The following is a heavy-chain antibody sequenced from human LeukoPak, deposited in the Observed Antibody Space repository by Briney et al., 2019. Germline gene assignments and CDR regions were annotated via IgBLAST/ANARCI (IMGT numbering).Heavy chain of an antibody. Sequence: ASVKVSCKASGYTFTSHYMHWVRQAPGQGLEWMGIINPRGGSTSYAQQFQGRVTMTRDMSTSTVYMELRSLTPEDTAVYCCARGYCSGGSCYSRELYYYYSTDVWGKGTTVTVSS. CDR2: INPRGGST. J-gene: IGHJ6*03. V-gene: IGHV1-46*01. CDR1: GYTFTSHY. CDR3: ARGYCSGGSCYSRELYYYYSTDV. D-gene: IGHD2-15*01.